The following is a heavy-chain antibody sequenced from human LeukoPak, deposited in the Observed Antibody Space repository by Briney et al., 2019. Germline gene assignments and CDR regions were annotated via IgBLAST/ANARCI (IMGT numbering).Heavy chain of an antibody. Sequence: PSETLSLTCTVSGYSISSGHYWGWIRPPPGKGLEWIGSIYSRGSTYYNPSPKSRVIVSSDMSKNQFSLMLNSVTAADTAVYYCARDKGQYGSGTRGFTWFDPWGQGTLVTVSS. CDR2: IYSRGST. CDR1: GYSISSGHY. CDR3: ARDKGQYGSGTRGFTWFDP. J-gene: IGHJ5*02. V-gene: IGHV4-38-2*02. D-gene: IGHD3-10*01.